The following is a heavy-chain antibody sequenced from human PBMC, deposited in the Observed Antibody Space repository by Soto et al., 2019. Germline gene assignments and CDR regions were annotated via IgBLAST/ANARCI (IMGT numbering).Heavy chain of an antibody. D-gene: IGHD6-19*01. Sequence: PGGSLRLSCAASGFTFSSYAMSWVRQAPGKGLEWVSAISGSGGSAYYADSVKGRFTISRDNSKNTLYLQMNSLRAEDTAVYYCAKATSYSSGWYRLDYWGQGTLVTVSS. J-gene: IGHJ4*02. CDR2: ISGSGGSA. V-gene: IGHV3-23*01. CDR3: AKATSYSSGWYRLDY. CDR1: GFTFSSYA.